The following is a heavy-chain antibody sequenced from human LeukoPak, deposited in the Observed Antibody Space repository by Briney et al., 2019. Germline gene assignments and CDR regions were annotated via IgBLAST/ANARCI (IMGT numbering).Heavy chain of an antibody. J-gene: IGHJ5*02. CDR2: ISSSGSTI. V-gene: IGHV3-11*01. D-gene: IGHD3-10*01. CDR3: ARGQPYDYGSGSPRTVVDP. Sequence: GGSLRLSCAASGFTFSDYYMSWIRQAPGKGLEWVSYISSSGSTIYYADSVKGRFTTSRDNAKNSLYLQMNSLRAEDTAVYYCARGQPYDYGSGSPRTVVDPWGQGTLVTVCS. CDR1: GFTFSDYY.